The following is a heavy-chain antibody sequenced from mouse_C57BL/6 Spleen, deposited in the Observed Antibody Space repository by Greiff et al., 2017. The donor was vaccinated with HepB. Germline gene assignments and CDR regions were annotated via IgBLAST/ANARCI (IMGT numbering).Heavy chain of an antibody. J-gene: IGHJ3*01. D-gene: IGHD2-4*01. Sequence: EVMLVESGGGLVKPGGSLKLSCAASGFTFSDYGMHWVRQAPEKGLEWVAYISSGSSTIYYADTVKGRFTISRDNAKNTLFLQMTSLRSEDTAMYYCARQDYGAPFAYWGQGTLVTVSA. CDR1: GFTFSDYG. V-gene: IGHV5-17*01. CDR2: ISSGSSTI. CDR3: ARQDYGAPFAY.